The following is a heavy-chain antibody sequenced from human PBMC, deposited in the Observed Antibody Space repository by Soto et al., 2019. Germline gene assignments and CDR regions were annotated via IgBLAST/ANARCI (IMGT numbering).Heavy chain of an antibody. J-gene: IGHJ5*02. CDR1: GFTFSSYD. CDR3: ARGPISGYDSSWFDP. V-gene: IGHV3-13*01. Sequence: GGSLRLSCAASGFTFSSYDMHWVRQATGKGLEWVSAIGTAGDTYYPGSVKGRFTISRENAKNSLYLQMNSLRAGDTAVYYCARGPISGYDSSWFDPWGREPWSPSPQ. D-gene: IGHD5-12*01. CDR2: IGTAGDT.